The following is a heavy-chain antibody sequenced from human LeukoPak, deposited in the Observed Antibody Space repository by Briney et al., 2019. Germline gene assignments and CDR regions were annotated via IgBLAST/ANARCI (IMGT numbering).Heavy chain of an antibody. Sequence: SGGSLRLSCAASGFTFSSYWMYWVRQAPGKGLVCVSRINSDGSSTDYADSVKGRFTMSRDNAKNMLYLQMNSLGVEDTAVYYCARVLGATDYWGQGTLVTVSS. D-gene: IGHD1-26*01. V-gene: IGHV3-74*01. CDR1: GFTFSSYW. CDR2: INSDGSST. CDR3: ARVLGATDY. J-gene: IGHJ4*02.